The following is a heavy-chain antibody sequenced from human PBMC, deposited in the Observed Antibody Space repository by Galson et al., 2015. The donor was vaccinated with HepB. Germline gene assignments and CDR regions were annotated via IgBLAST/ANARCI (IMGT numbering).Heavy chain of an antibody. V-gene: IGHV1-8*01. D-gene: IGHD3-10*01. CDR3: ARAERRGSIGY. J-gene: IGHJ4*02. CDR1: ESTFTTYD. Sequence: SVTVSCKASESTFTTYDFNWVRQATGQGLEWMGWMNPNSGDTGYAQQFQGRVTMTRDTSIRTAYMELTSLRSEDTAVYYCARAERRGSIGYWGQGSLVIVSS. CDR2: MNPNSGDT.